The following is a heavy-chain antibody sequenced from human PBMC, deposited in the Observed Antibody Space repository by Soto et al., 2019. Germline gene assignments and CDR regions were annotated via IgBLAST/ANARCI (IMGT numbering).Heavy chain of an antibody. J-gene: IGHJ3*02. Sequence: PSETLSLTCTVSGGSISSYYWSWIRQPAGKGLEWIGRIYTSGSTNYNPSLKSRVTMSVDTSKNQFSLKLSSVTAADTAVYYCARVGKLELQGGAFDIWGQGTRVTVSS. CDR2: IYTSGST. D-gene: IGHD1-7*01. CDR3: ARVGKLELQGGAFDI. CDR1: GGSISSYY. V-gene: IGHV4-4*07.